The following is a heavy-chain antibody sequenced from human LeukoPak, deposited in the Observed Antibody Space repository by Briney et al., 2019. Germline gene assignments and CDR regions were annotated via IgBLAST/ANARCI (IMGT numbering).Heavy chain of an antibody. D-gene: IGHD3-10*01. CDR1: GGTFSSYA. CDR3: ARPKPYGSGSQILKNYYYYGMDV. J-gene: IGHJ6*02. CDR2: IIPILGIA. V-gene: IGHV1-69*04. Sequence: GASVKVSCKASGGTFSSYAISWVRQAPGQGLEWMGRIIPILGIANYAQKFQGRVTITADKSTSTAYMGLSSLRSEDTAVYYCARPKPYGSGSQILKNYYYYGMDVWGQGTTVTVSS.